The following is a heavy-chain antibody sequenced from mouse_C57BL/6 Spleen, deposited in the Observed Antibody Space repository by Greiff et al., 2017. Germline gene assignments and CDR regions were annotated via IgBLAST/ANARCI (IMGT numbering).Heavy chain of an antibody. CDR2: INPSNGGT. CDR1: GYTFTSYW. CDR3: ARYGGTYVAY. V-gene: IGHV1-53*01. Sequence: QVQLQQPGTELVKPGASVKLSCKASGYTFTSYWMHWVKQRPGQGLEWIGNINPSNGGTNYNEKFKSKATLTVDKSSSTAAMHLSSLTAEDFAVYYCARYGGTYVAYWGQGTLVTVSA. J-gene: IGHJ3*01. D-gene: IGHD5-1*01.